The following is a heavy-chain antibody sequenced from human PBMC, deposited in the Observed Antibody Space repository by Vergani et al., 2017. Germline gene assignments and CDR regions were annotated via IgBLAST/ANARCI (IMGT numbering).Heavy chain of an antibody. J-gene: IGHJ4*02. V-gene: IGHV3-33*06. D-gene: IGHD6-13*01. Sequence: QVQLVESGGGVVQPGRSLRLSCAASGFTFSNYGMHWVRQAPGKGLEWVAVIWYDGINKFYADSVKGRFAISRDSYKSTLYLQMNSLRAEDTAVYYCAKDHSQYSSKINWGQGTLVTVSS. CDR2: IWYDGINK. CDR3: AKDHSQYSSKIN. CDR1: GFTFSNYG.